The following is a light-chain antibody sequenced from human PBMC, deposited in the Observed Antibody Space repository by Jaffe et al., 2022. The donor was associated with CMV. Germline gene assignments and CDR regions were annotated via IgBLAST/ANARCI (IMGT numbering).Light chain of an antibody. CDR3: LQYDGSYT. V-gene: IGKV1-5*03. CDR2: RTS. J-gene: IGKJ1*01. Sequence: DIQMTQSPSTLSASVGDRVTITCRASQSVSPWLAWYQQKAGRPPKILIYRTSTLKSDVTSRFSGSGSGTEFTLTISSLQPDDSATYYCLQYDGSYTFGQGTKVEIK. CDR1: QSVSPW.